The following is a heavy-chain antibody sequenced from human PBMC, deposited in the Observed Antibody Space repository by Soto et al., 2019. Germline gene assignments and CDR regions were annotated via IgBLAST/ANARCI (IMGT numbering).Heavy chain of an antibody. Sequence: SETLSLTCTVSGGSISSYYWSWIRQPPGKGLEWIGYIYYSGSTNYNPSLKSRVTISVDTSKNQFSLKLSSVTAADTAVYYCARSSSWTPTIWFDPWGQGTLVTVSS. CDR2: IYYSGST. CDR1: GGSISSYY. CDR3: ARSSSWTPTIWFDP. V-gene: IGHV4-59*01. J-gene: IGHJ5*02. D-gene: IGHD6-13*01.